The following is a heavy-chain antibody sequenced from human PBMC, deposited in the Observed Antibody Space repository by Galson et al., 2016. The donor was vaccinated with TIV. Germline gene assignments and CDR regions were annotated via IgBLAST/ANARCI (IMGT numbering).Heavy chain of an antibody. CDR2: INPNSGGT. V-gene: IGHV1-2*02. Sequence: SVKVSCKASGYTFTGYYMHWVRQAPGQGLEWMGWINPNSGGTNYAQKFQGRVAMTRDTSISTAYMELSSLRSDDTAVYYCAREGPNWNYYYYYMDVWGKGTTVAVSS. CDR1: GYTFTGYY. J-gene: IGHJ6*03. CDR3: AREGPNWNYYYYYMDV. D-gene: IGHD1-20*01.